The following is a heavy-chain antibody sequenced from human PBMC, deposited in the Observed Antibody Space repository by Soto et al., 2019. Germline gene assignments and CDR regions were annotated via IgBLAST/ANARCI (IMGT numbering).Heavy chain of an antibody. CDR2: IYQSGST. Sequence: QVQLQESGPGLVKPSGTLSLICAVSGGSISSRTWWSWVRQPPGKGLEWIGEIYQSGSTNYSPSLERRVTISIDTSKNQSYLKLRSVTAADTAKYYCARAKKGYRDYWGQGTLVTVSS. J-gene: IGHJ4*02. CDR1: GGSISSRTW. D-gene: IGHD5-12*01. V-gene: IGHV4-4*02. CDR3: ARAKKGYRDY.